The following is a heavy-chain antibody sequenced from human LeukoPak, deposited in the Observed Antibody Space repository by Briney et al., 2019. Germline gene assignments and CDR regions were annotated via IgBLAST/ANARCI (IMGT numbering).Heavy chain of an antibody. V-gene: IGHV3-21*01. D-gene: IGHD3-16*02. J-gene: IGHJ6*03. CDR2: ISSSSSYI. CDR1: RFSFSDYN. CDR3: ARDLLGYNYHYMDV. Sequence: RGGSLRLSCAASRFSFSDYNMNWVRQAPGKGLEWVSSISSSSSYIYYADSVKSRFTISRDNAKNSLYLQMNSLRAEDTAVYFCARDLLGYNYHYMDVWGKGTTVTVSS.